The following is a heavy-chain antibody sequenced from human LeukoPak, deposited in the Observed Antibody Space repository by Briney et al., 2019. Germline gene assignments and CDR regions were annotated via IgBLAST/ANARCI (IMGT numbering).Heavy chain of an antibody. V-gene: IGHV3-9*01. J-gene: IGHJ4*02. CDR1: GFTFSSYG. CDR3: AKDGSGWSGYYFDY. Sequence: GGSLRLSCAASGFTFSSYGMSWVRQAPGKGLEWVSGISWNSGSIGYADSVKGRFTISRDNAKNSLYLQMNSLRAEDTALYYCAKDGSGWSGYYFDYWGQGTLVTVSS. CDR2: ISWNSGSI. D-gene: IGHD6-19*01.